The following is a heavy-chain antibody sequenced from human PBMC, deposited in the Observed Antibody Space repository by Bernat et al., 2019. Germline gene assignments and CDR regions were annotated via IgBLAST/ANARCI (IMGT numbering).Heavy chain of an antibody. CDR1: GFTFSSYA. V-gene: IGHV3-23*01. CDR2: MSGSGGST. Sequence: EVQLLESGGGLVQPGGSLRLSCAASGFTFSSYAMSWVRQAPGKGLEWVSAMSGSGGSTYDADAGKCRFTISRENSKNTLYLQMNSLRAEDTAVYYCAKDLLVGAHLRSGMDVWGQGTTVTVSS. J-gene: IGHJ6*02. CDR3: AKDLLVGAHLRSGMDV. D-gene: IGHD1-26*01.